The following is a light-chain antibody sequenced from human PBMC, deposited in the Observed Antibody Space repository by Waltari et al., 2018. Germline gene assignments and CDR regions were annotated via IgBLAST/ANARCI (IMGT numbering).Light chain of an antibody. V-gene: IGKV3-15*01. CDR2: RAS. J-gene: IGKJ5*01. CDR3: QQYNVWPPIT. Sequence: EVVMTPSPATLSVFPGERATLSCRASQNIYTNLAWYQQSPGQPPRLLIYRASARASGVPARFSGSGSGTEFTLTISNLQSEDSAVYYCQQYNVWPPITFGQGTRLEFK. CDR1: QNIYTN.